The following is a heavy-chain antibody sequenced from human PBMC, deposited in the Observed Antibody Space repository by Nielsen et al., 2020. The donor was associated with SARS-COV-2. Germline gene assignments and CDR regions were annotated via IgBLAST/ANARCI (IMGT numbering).Heavy chain of an antibody. CDR2: MNPNSGNT. CDR3: ASYIAARPSYYYYGMDV. V-gene: IGHV1-8*02. J-gene: IGHJ6*02. CDR1: GYTFTSYD. D-gene: IGHD6-6*01. Sequence: ASVHVSCKASGYTFTSYDINWVRQATGQGLEWMGWMNPNSGNTGYAQKFQGRVTMTRNTSISTAYMELSSLRSEDTAVYYCASYIAARPSYYYYGMDVWGQGTTVTVSS.